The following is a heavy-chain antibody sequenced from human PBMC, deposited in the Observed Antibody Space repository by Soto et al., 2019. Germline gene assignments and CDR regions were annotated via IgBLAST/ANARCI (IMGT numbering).Heavy chain of an antibody. D-gene: IGHD5-12*01. CDR2: IIPIFGTA. Sequence: SVKLSCKACGGSFSSYAISWVRQAPGQGLVWMGGIIPIFGTANYAQKFQGRVTITADESTSTAYMELSSLRSEDTAVYYCARGARWLRQFYYFDYWGQGTLVTVSS. CDR3: ARGARWLRQFYYFDY. J-gene: IGHJ4*02. CDR1: GGSFSSYA. V-gene: IGHV1-69*13.